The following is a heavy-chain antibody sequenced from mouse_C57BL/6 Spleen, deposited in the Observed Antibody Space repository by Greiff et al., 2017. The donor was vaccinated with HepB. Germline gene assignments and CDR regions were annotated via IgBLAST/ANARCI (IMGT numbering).Heavy chain of an antibody. V-gene: IGHV1-50*01. J-gene: IGHJ4*01. D-gene: IGHD3-3*01. CDR3: ARLDGAGGGYAMDY. Sequence: QVQLQQSGAELVKPGASVKLSCKASGYTFTSYWMQWVKQRPGQGLEWIGEIDPSDSYTNYNQKFKGKATLTVDTSSSTAYMQLSSLTSEASAVYYCARLDGAGGGYAMDYWGQGTSVTVSS. CDR2: IDPSDSYT. CDR1: GYTFTSYW.